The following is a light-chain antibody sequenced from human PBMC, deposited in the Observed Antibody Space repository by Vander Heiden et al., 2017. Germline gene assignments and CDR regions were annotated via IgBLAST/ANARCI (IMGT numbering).Light chain of an antibody. V-gene: IGLV2-23*01. CDR2: EGS. Sequence: QSALTPPASVSGSPGQSITISCTGTSSDVGSYNLVSWYQQHPGKAPKLMIYEGSKRPSGVSNRFSGSKSGNTASLTISGLQAEDEADYYCCSYAGNWVFGGGTKLTVL. CDR1: SSDVGSYNL. CDR3: CSYAGNWV. J-gene: IGLJ3*02.